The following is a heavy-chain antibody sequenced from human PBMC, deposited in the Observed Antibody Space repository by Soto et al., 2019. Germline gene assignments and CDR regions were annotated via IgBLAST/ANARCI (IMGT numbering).Heavy chain of an antibody. CDR1: GFTFSSYA. CDR3: ARRGSGSYYDY. CDR2: SGSGDST. Sequence: EVQLLESGGGLVQPGGSLSLSCAASGFTFSSYAMRWVRQAPVKGLEWVSASGSGDSTYYADSVKGRFTISRDNSKNTLYLQMNSLRAEDTAVYYCARRGSGSYYDYWGQGTLVTVSS. V-gene: IGHV3-23*01. D-gene: IGHD1-26*01. J-gene: IGHJ4*02.